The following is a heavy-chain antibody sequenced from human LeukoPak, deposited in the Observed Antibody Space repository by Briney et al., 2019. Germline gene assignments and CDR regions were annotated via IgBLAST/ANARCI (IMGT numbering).Heavy chain of an antibody. D-gene: IGHD1-1*01. V-gene: IGHV3-23*01. CDR3: AKDSFSQNGIFDALDI. J-gene: IGHJ3*02. CDR1: GFTFSNYA. CDR2: MNPV. Sequence: SGGSLRLSCTASGFTFSNYAMTWVRQAPGKGLEWVSSMNPVYYADSVEGRFTISRDDSKNTLFLQMNSLRAVDTAIYYCAKDSFSQNGIFDALDIWGQGTMVTVYS.